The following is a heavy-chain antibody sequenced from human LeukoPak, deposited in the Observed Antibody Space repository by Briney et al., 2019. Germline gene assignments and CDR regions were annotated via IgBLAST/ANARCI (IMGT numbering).Heavy chain of an antibody. J-gene: IGHJ4*02. V-gene: IGHV4-38-2*02. CDR3: ARATYYYGSGNQFDY. CDR1: GYSIRSDYY. CDR2: LYHTGST. D-gene: IGHD3-10*01. Sequence: SETLSLTCTVSGYSIRSDYYWGWIRQPPGKGLEWIGTLYHTGSTYYNPSLKSRVTMSVDTSKNHFSLKLSSVTAADTAVYYCARATYYYGSGNQFDYWGQGTLVTVSS.